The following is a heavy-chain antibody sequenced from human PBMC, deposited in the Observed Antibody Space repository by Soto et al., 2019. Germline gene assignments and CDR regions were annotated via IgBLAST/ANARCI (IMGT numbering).Heavy chain of an antibody. Sequence: SETLSLTCAVYGGSFSSYHWSWIRQTPGKGLEWIGEINHLTTTNYNPSLKSRVIISLDTPKNQFSLKLSSVTAADTAVYYRARGYDTALAPIFWGQGILVTVSS. CDR2: INHLTTT. CDR1: GGSFSSYH. D-gene: IGHD5-18*01. CDR3: ARGYDTALAPIF. V-gene: IGHV4-34*01. J-gene: IGHJ4*02.